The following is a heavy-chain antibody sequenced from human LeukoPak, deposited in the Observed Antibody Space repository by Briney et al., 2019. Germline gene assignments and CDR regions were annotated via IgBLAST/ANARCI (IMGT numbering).Heavy chain of an antibody. CDR2: ISASGGST. Sequence: GGSLRLSCAASGFTFSSYAMSWVRQAPGKGLEWVSAISASGGSTYYADSVKGRFAISRDYSKNTLYLQMSSLRADDTAIYYCARDLEAARPGYWGQGTLVTVSS. J-gene: IGHJ4*02. V-gene: IGHV3-23*01. CDR1: GFTFSSYA. D-gene: IGHD6-6*01. CDR3: ARDLEAARPGY.